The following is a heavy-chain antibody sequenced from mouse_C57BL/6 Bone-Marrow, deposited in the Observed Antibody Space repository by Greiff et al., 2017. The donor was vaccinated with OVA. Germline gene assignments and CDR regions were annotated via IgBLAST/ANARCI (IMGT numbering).Heavy chain of an antibody. CDR2: INPNNGGT. D-gene: IGHD1-1*01. Sequence: VQLQQSGPELVKPGASVKIPCKASGYTFTDYNMDWVQQTPGKSLEWIGDINPNNGGTIYPQNFKGKATLTVDKSSSTDYMELRSLTSEDTAVYYCARRDFYDDGRRSAWFAYWGQGTLVTVSA. CDR3: ARRDFYDDGRRSAWFAY. J-gene: IGHJ3*01. V-gene: IGHV1-18*01. CDR1: GYTFTDYN.